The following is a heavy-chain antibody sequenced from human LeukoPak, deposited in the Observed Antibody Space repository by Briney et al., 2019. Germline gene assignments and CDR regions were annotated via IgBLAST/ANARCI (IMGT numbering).Heavy chain of an antibody. CDR1: GDSISSGNY. CDR3: ARAITDNTFDY. J-gene: IGHJ4*02. V-gene: IGHV4-38-2*02. CDR2: IFHTGST. Sequence: KPSETLSLTCTVSGDSISSGNYWGWIRQPPGKGLEWIGSIFHTGSTYFNLSLKSRVTISVDTSKNQFSLRLTSVTAADTAVYYCARAITDNTFDYWGPGTLVTVSS. D-gene: IGHD1-1*01.